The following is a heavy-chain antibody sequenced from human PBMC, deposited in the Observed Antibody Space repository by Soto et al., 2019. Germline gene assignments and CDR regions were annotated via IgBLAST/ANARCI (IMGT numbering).Heavy chain of an antibody. J-gene: IGHJ5*02. CDR3: ARERPDGARIDP. D-gene: IGHD6-6*01. Sequence: SETLSLTCAVYGGSFSGYYWSWIRQPPGKGLEWIGEINHSGSTNYNPSLKSRVTISVDTSKNQFSLKLSSVTAADTAVYYCARERPDGARIDPWGQGTLVTAPQ. CDR2: INHSGST. V-gene: IGHV4-34*01. CDR1: GGSFSGYY.